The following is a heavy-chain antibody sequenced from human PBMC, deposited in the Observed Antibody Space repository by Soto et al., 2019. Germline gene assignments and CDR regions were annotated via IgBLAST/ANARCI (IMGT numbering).Heavy chain of an antibody. CDR3: ARDLYYYDSSGAPSDY. D-gene: IGHD3-22*01. V-gene: IGHV1-69*05. CDR2: IIPIFGTA. Sequence: QVQLVQSGAEVKKPGSSVKVSCKASGGTFSSYAISWVRQAPGQGLEWMGGIIPIFGTANYAQKFQGRVTITXXEXTXXAYMELSSLRSEDTAVYYCARDLYYYDSSGAPSDYWGQGTLVTVSS. J-gene: IGHJ4*02. CDR1: GGTFSSYA.